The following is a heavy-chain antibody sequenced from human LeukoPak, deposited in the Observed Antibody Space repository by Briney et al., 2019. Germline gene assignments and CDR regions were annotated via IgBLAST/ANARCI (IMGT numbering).Heavy chain of an antibody. J-gene: IGHJ5*02. D-gene: IGHD6-13*01. CDR3: AREISSWYRTEGRFDP. CDR2: IKQDGSEK. V-gene: IGHV3-7*01. CDR1: GFTFSNYW. Sequence: PGGSLRLSCAPSGFTFSNYWMTWVRQAPGKGLEWVANIKQDGSEKYYVDSVEGRFTISRDNAKNPLYLQMNSLRAEDTAVYYCAREISSWYRTEGRFDPWGQGTLVTVSS.